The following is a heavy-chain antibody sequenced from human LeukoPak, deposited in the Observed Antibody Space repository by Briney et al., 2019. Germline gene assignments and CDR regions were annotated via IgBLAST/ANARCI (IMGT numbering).Heavy chain of an antibody. CDR3: ARVKRFLDYYYYMDV. J-gene: IGHJ6*03. CDR2: ISAYNGNT. CDR1: GYTFTSYG. Sequence: GASVKVSCKASGYTFTSYGISWVRQAPGQGLEWMGWISAYNGNTNYAQKLQGRVTMTTDTSTSTAYMELRSLRSDDTAVYYCARVKRFLDYYYYMDVWGKGTTVTVSS. D-gene: IGHD3-16*01. V-gene: IGHV1-18*01.